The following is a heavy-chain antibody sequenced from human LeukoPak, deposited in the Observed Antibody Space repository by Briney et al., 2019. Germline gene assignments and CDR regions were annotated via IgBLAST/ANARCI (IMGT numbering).Heavy chain of an antibody. J-gene: IGHJ5*02. CDR2: INPSGGST. CDR3: ARVRNWFDP. V-gene: IGHV1-46*01. CDR1: GYTFTSYY. Sequence: ASVTVSFMASGYTFTSYYMHWVRQAPGQGLEWMGLINPSGGSTSYAQKFQGRVIITREMSTSTVYMELSSLRSEDTAVYYCARVRNWFDPWGQGTLVTVSS.